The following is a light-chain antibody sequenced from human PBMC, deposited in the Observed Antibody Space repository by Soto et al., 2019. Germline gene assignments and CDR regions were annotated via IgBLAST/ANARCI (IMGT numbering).Light chain of an antibody. CDR2: EVS. CDR1: SSDVGAWNY. V-gene: IGLV2-14*01. J-gene: IGLJ1*01. Sequence: ALTQPASVSGSPGQSITISCTGTSSDVGAWNYVSWYQQHPGKAPKLMIYEVSSRPSGISNRFSGPKSGNTASLTISGLQAEDEAAYYCSSYTSTNTLYVFGTGTKVTVL. CDR3: SSYTSTNTLYV.